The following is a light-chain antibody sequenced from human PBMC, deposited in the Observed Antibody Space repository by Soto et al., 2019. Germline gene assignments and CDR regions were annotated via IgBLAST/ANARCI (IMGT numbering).Light chain of an antibody. CDR2: AAS. Sequence: DIPMTQSPSSLSASVGDRVTITCRASQGISNYLAWYQQKPGKVPKLLIYAASTLQSGVPSRFSGSGSGTDFTLTISSLRPEDVATYYCQKYNSAPRTFGQGTRLEIK. V-gene: IGKV1-27*01. CDR1: QGISNY. CDR3: QKYNSAPRT. J-gene: IGKJ5*01.